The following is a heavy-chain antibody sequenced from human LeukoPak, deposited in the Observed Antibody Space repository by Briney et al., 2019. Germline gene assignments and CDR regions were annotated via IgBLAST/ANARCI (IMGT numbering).Heavy chain of an antibody. V-gene: IGHV3-7*03. CDR2: IKEDGSEK. D-gene: IGHD6-19*01. CDR3: AKGTLRYSSCYEY. J-gene: IGHJ4*02. CDR1: GFTVSNYW. Sequence: GGSLRLSCAASGFTVSNYWMSWVRQAPGKGLEWVANIKEDGSEKYYVDSVKGRFTISRDNAKNSLHLQMNSLRAEDTAVYYCAKGTLRYSSCYEYWGQGTPVTVSS.